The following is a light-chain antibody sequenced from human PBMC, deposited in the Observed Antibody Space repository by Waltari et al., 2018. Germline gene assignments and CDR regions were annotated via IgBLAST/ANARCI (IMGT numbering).Light chain of an antibody. V-gene: IGKV1-5*03. Sequence: DIQMTQSPSTLSASVGDRVTITCRASQSISSWLAWYPQKPGKAPKLLSYKASSLESGVPSRFSGSGSGTEFTLTISSLQPDDFATYYCQQYNSYWTFGQGTKVEIK. CDR2: KAS. CDR1: QSISSW. J-gene: IGKJ1*01. CDR3: QQYNSYWT.